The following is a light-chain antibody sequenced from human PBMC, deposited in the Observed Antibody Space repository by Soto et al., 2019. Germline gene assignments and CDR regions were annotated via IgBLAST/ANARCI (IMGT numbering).Light chain of an antibody. CDR2: GAS. V-gene: IGKV3-15*01. Sequence: EIVMTQSPATLSVSPGERATLSCRASQSVRNNLAWYQQKPGQAPILIIYGASTRATGIPDTFGGSGSGTEFTLIISSLQSEDFAVYYCQQYNRWPVTFGGGTKVDI. J-gene: IGKJ4*01. CDR3: QQYNRWPVT. CDR1: QSVRNN.